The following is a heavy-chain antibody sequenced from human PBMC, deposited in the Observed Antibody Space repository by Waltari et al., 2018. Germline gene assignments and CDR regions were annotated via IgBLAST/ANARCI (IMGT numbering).Heavy chain of an antibody. CDR1: GFTFSSYA. D-gene: IGHD6-13*01. CDR3: AKVLEQQLGTVGWFGVYYYYGMDV. CDR2: SSGSGSVGRT. J-gene: IGHJ6*02. V-gene: IGHV3-23*01. Sequence: EVQLLESGGGLVQPGGSLRLSCAASGFTFSSYAMSWVRQAPGKGLEWVSASSGSGSVGRTCYADSVKGRFTSSRANSKNTLYLQMNSLRAEDTAVYYCAKVLEQQLGTVGWFGVYYYYGMDVWGQGTTVTVSS.